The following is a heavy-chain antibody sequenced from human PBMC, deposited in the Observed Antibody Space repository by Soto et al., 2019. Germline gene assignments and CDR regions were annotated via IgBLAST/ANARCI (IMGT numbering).Heavy chain of an antibody. CDR3: AGLGMVAAHREFDP. CDR2: INQSGSP. D-gene: IGHD2-15*01. V-gene: IGHV4-4*02. Sequence: PSETLPLTCAVSSGTISSSNWCTWVRQPPGKGLEWIGEINQSGSPNYNPSLRSRVTISVDKSKSQFFLKLSSVTAADTAIYYCAGLGMVAAHREFDPWGQGTLVTVSS. J-gene: IGHJ5*02. CDR1: SGTISSSNW.